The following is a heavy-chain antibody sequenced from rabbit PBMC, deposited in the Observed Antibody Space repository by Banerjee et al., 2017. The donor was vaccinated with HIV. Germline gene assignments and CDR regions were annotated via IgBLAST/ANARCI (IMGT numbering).Heavy chain of an antibody. CDR1: GFTLSSDW. V-gene: IGHV1S40*01. J-gene: IGHJ4*01. CDR3: ARGGYDENYFNL. CDR2: IDAGSGHT. Sequence: QSLEESGGDLVKPGASLTLTCTASGFTLSSDWMCWVRQAPGKGLEWIACIDAGSGHTYYASWAKGRFTISKTSSTTVTLQMTSLTAADTATYFCARGGYDENYFNLWGPGTLVTVS. D-gene: IGHD2-1*01.